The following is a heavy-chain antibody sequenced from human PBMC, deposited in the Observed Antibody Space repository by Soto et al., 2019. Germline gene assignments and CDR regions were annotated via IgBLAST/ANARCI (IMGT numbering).Heavy chain of an antibody. CDR3: ARGTVAGPEKYYFDY. CDR2: IYSGGST. V-gene: IGHV3-53*04. CDR1: GFTVSSNY. J-gene: IGHJ4*02. Sequence: EVQLVESGGGLVQPGGSLRLSCAASGFTVSSNYMSWVRQAPGKGLEWVSVIYSGGSTYYADSVKGRFTISRHNSKNTLYLQMNSLRAEDTAVYYCARGTVAGPEKYYFDYWGQGTLVTVSS. D-gene: IGHD6-19*01.